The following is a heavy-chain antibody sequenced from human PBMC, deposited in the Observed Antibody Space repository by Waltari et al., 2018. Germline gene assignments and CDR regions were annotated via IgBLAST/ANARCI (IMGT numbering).Heavy chain of an antibody. CDR2: IYHSGST. CDR3: ARDMSVTATSAWGY. V-gene: IGHV4-38-2*02. D-gene: IGHD2-21*02. CDR1: ASPISSGYY. J-gene: IGHJ4*02. Sequence: QVQLQESGPGLVKPSATLSLTCAVPASPISSGYYWGWLRQPPGKGLEWIGSIYHSGSTFYNPSLKSRVTISVDTSKNQFSLKLSSVTAADTAVYYCARDMSVTATSAWGYWGQGTLVTVSS.